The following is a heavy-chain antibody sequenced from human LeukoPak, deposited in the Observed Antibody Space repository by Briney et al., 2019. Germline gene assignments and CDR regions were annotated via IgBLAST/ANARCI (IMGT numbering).Heavy chain of an antibody. Sequence: ASVKVSCKASGGTFSSYAISWVRQAPGQGLEWMGWISAYNGNTNYAQKLQGRVTMTTDTSTSTAYMELRSLRSDDTAVYYCAREGLGVVSFDPWGQGTLVTVSS. V-gene: IGHV1-18*01. J-gene: IGHJ5*02. D-gene: IGHD2-2*01. CDR3: AREGLGVVSFDP. CDR1: GGTFSSYA. CDR2: ISAYNGNT.